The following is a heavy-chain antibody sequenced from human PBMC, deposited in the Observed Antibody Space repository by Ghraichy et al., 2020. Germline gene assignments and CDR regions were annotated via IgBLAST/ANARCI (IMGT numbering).Heavy chain of an antibody. CDR2: TYYRSKWYN. V-gene: IGHV6-1*01. D-gene: IGHD6-19*01. CDR1: GDSVSTNSAA. CDR3: VRDSGWSNWFDP. J-gene: IGHJ5*02. Sequence: SCAISGDSVSTNSAAWNWIRQSPSRGLEWLGRTYYRSKWYNDYAVSVKSRITINPDTSKNQFSLHLNSLTPEDTAVYYCVRDSGWSNWFDPWGQGTLVTVSS.